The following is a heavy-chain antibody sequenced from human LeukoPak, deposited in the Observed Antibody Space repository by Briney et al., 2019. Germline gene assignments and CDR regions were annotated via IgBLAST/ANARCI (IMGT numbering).Heavy chain of an antibody. CDR2: IKSKTDGGTT. CDR3: TTYGLYGGNSIDY. D-gene: IGHD4-23*01. CDR1: GFTFSNAW. V-gene: IGHV3-15*01. Sequence: PGGSLRPSCAASGFTFSNAWMSWVRQAPGKGLEWVGRIKSKTDGGTTDYAAPVKGRFTISRDDSKNTLYLQMNSLKTEDTAVYYCTTYGLYGGNSIDYWGQGTLVTVSS. J-gene: IGHJ4*02.